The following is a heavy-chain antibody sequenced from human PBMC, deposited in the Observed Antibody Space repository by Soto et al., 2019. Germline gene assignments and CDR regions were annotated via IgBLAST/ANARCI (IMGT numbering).Heavy chain of an antibody. J-gene: IGHJ5*02. CDR1: GYTFTSYG. D-gene: IGHD2-15*01. V-gene: IGHV1-3*01. CDR2: LNAANGDT. CDR3: VRRHVSATDIDWFDP. Sequence: ASVKVSCKASGYTFTSYGIHWVRQAPVQRLEWMGWLNAANGDTKYSPKFQGRVTITRDTSASTAYMELSSLRSEDTAVYYCVRRHVSATDIDWFDPWGQGTLITVSS.